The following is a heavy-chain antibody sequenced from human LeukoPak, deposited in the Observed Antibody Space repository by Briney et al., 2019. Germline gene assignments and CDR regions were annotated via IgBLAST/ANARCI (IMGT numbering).Heavy chain of an antibody. V-gene: IGHV4-59*01. CDR3: ARGGVLLGIDY. D-gene: IGHD2-8*02. J-gene: IGHJ4*02. CDR1: GGSISSFY. Sequence: PSETLSLTCTVSGGSISSFYWSWIRQPPGKGLEWIGYIYSSGNTNYTPSPKSRVTISVGTSKNQFSLKLTSVTAADTAVYYCARGGVLLGIDYWGQGTLVTVSS. CDR2: IYSSGNT.